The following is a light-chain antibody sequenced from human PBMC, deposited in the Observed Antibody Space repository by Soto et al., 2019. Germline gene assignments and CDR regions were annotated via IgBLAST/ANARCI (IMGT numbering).Light chain of an antibody. J-gene: IGLJ2*01. CDR1: SGDIDSNS. CDR3: QSYGSNTVV. V-gene: IGLV6-57*04. Sequence: NFMLTQPHSVSESPGQTVIISCTRSSGDIDSNSVQWYQQRPGSAPTNVIYDDNQRPSGVPDRFSGSTDGSSTSAALTISGLQTEDEDDYYCQSYGSNTVVFGGGTKVTVL. CDR2: DDN.